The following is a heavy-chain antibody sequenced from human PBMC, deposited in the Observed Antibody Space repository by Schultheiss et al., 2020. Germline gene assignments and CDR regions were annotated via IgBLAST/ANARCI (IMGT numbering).Heavy chain of an antibody. D-gene: IGHD3-3*01. CDR2: INHIGNT. J-gene: IGHJ4*02. CDR1: GGSFSGYT. Sequence: SETLSLTCAVYGGSFSGYTWSWIRQPPGKGLEWIGEINHIGNTNYNPSVKSRVTISVDMSKSQFSLKLSSVTAADTAVYYCARGGDLFDYWGQGTLVTVSS. CDR3: ARGGDLFDY. V-gene: IGHV4-34*01.